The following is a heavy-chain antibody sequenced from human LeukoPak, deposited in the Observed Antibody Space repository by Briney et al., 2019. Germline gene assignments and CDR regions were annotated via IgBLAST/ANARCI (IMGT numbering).Heavy chain of an antibody. CDR3: ARDMASGTTFDY. V-gene: IGHV3-7*05. Sequence: GGSLRLSCAASGLTFSSYWMNWVRQAPGKGLEWVANIKQDGSGKYFVDSVKGRFTISRDNAKNSLYLQMNSLRAEDTAVYYCARDMASGTTFDYWGQGTLVTVSS. J-gene: IGHJ4*02. CDR2: IKQDGSGK. CDR1: GLTFSSYW. D-gene: IGHD1-7*01.